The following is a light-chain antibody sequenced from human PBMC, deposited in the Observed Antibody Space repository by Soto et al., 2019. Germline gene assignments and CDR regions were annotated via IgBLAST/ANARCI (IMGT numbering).Light chain of an antibody. Sequence: IVLTQSQGTLSLSPGASSTLPGRASQSVSSSYVAWYQQKPGQAPKLLIYRASSRATDIPDRFSGSGSGTDFSLTISSLQPEDFANYYCQQSYSTPWTFGQGTKVDIK. J-gene: IGKJ1*01. CDR2: RAS. CDR3: QQSYSTPWT. CDR1: QSVSSSY. V-gene: IGKV3-20*01.